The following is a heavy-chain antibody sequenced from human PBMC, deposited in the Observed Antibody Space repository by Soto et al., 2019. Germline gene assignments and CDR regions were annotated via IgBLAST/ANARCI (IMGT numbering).Heavy chain of an antibody. CDR2: ITRSGDYT. CDR3: AKHGYPTSYYYYMDV. CDR1: GFTFSSYA. V-gene: IGHV3-23*01. J-gene: IGHJ6*03. D-gene: IGHD6-25*01. Sequence: GGSLRLSCAASGFTFSSYAMTWVRQAPGKGLEWVSIITRSGDYTYYADSVKGRFTISRDNSKNTLYLQMNSLRAEDTAVYYCAKHGYPTSYYYYMDVWGKGTTVTVSS.